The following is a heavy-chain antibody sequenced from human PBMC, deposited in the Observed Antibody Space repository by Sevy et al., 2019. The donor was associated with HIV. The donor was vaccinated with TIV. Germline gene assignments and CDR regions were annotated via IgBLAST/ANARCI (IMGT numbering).Heavy chain of an antibody. Sequence: SETLSLTCTVSGGSISSGGYYWSWIRQHPGKGLEWIGYIYYSGSTYYNQSLKSRVTISVDTSKNQFSLKLSSVTAADTAVYYCARLLFGGFLDYWGQGTLVTVSS. CDR1: GGSISSGGYY. D-gene: IGHD3-16*01. V-gene: IGHV4-31*03. CDR2: IYYSGST. J-gene: IGHJ4*02. CDR3: ARLLFGGFLDY.